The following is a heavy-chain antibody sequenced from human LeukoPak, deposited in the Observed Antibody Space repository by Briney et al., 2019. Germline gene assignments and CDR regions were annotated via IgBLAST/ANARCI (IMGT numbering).Heavy chain of an antibody. CDR1: GFTFSNFW. Sequence: GGSLRLSCAASGFTFSNFWMHWVRQAPGEGLVWVSRIKPDGSYTTYADSVKGRFTISRDNAKNSLYLQMNSLRAEDTAIYYCTRVGYIDEGIDYWGQGTLVTVSS. J-gene: IGHJ4*02. D-gene: IGHD5-24*01. CDR2: IKPDGSYT. CDR3: TRVGYIDEGIDY. V-gene: IGHV3-74*01.